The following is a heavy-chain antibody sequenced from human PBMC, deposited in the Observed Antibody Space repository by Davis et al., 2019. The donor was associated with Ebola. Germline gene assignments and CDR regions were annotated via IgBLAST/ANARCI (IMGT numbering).Heavy chain of an antibody. Sequence: HSQTLSLTCAISGDSISSNIPAWNWIRQSPSRGLEWLGRTYYNSKWYKDYAVSLKSRITFNPDTSKNQFSLQLDSVTPEDTAIYYCARVNWGAGKAFDIWGQGSMVTVSS. V-gene: IGHV6-1*01. D-gene: IGHD7-27*01. CDR1: GDSISSNIPA. CDR3: ARVNWGAGKAFDI. J-gene: IGHJ3*02. CDR2: TYYNSKWYK.